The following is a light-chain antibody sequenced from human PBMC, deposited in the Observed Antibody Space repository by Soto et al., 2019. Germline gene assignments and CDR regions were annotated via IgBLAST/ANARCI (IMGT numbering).Light chain of an antibody. CDR2: DAS. CDR3: QQYGTSPIT. J-gene: IGKJ5*01. V-gene: IGKV1-5*01. Sequence: DIQVTQSPSTLSASVADRVTITCRASEIIKGWFAWYQQKPGKAPTLLIYDASSMSPGVPARLSGSGSGTEFTLTIRRLEPEEFALYYCQQYGTSPITFGQGTRLEIK. CDR1: EIIKGW.